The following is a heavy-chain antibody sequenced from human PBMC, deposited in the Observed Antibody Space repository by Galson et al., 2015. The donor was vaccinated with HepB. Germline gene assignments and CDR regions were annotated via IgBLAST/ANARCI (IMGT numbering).Heavy chain of an antibody. CDR1: GFTSSSYA. CDR3: AKGDYHDSSGSAWWYLDL. CDR2: ISGSGTDT. D-gene: IGHD3-22*01. J-gene: IGHJ2*01. Sequence: SLRLSCAASGFTSSSYAMNWVRQPPGKGLEWVSTISGSGTDTYYADSVKGRFTISRDNSKNTQYLQMNSLRAEDTAVYHCAKGDYHDSSGSAWWYLDLWGRGTLVTVSS. V-gene: IGHV3-23*01.